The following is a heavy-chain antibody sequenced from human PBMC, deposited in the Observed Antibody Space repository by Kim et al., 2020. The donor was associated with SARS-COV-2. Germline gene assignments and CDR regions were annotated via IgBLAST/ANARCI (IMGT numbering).Heavy chain of an antibody. CDR2: GNT. J-gene: IGHJ4*02. D-gene: IGHD4-17*01. V-gene: IGHV4-4*07. CDR3: ARIDFGDDY. Sequence: GNTNYNPALKRRLTMSVDTSKSQFSLKLSSVTAADTAVYFCARIDFGDDYWGQGTLVTVSS.